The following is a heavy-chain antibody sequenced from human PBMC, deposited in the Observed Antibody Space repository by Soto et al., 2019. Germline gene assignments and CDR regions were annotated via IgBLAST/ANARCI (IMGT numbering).Heavy chain of an antibody. CDR2: IFASGST. D-gene: IGHD3-3*01. V-gene: IGHV4-4*07. Sequence: QVQLQESGPGLVKPSETLSLTCTVSGGSINDYYWSWTRQPAGKGLEWIGRIFASGSTNYNPSLKSRVTMSVDTSKNQFSLRLSSVTAADTAVYYCARFGRSFYGLEVWGQGTTVTVSS. CDR3: ARFGRSFYGLEV. J-gene: IGHJ6*02. CDR1: GGSINDYY.